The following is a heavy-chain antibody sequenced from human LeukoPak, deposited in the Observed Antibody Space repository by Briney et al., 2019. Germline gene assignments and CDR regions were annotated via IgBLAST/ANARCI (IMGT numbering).Heavy chain of an antibody. D-gene: IGHD3-22*01. CDR1: GYTFTSYD. J-gene: IGHJ5*02. Sequence: ASVKVSCKASGYTFTSYDINWVRQATGQGLEWMGWMNPNSGNTGYAQKFQGRVTMTRNTSISTAYMELSSLRSEDSAVYYCVRTTYYYDSSGYYRGFDPWGQGTLVTVSS. V-gene: IGHV1-8*01. CDR2: MNPNSGNT. CDR3: VRTTYYYDSSGYYRGFDP.